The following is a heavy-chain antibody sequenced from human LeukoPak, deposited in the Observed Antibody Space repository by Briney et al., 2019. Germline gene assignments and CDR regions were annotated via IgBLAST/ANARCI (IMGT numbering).Heavy chain of an antibody. CDR2: IYHSGST. D-gene: IGHD2-15*01. V-gene: IGHV4-38-2*01. Sequence: SETLSLTCAVSGYSISSGYYWGWIRQPPGKGLEWIGSIYHSGSTYYNPSLKSRVTISVDTSKNQCSLKLSSVTAADTAVYYCARAVVAATNWFDPWGQGTLVTVSS. J-gene: IGHJ5*02. CDR3: ARAVVAATNWFDP. CDR1: GYSISSGYY.